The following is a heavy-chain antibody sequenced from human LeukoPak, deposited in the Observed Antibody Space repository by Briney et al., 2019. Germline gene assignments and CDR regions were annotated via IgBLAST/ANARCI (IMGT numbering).Heavy chain of an antibody. V-gene: IGHV1-69*05. Sequence: GGSLRLSCAASGFTFSSYAISWVRQAPGQGLEWMGGIIPIFGTANYAQKFQGRVTITTDESTSTAYMELSSLRSEDTAVYYCASLNNWNYEQLDFDYWGQGTLVTVSS. J-gene: IGHJ4*02. CDR1: GFTFSSYA. CDR2: IIPIFGTA. CDR3: ASLNNWNYEQLDFDY. D-gene: IGHD1-7*01.